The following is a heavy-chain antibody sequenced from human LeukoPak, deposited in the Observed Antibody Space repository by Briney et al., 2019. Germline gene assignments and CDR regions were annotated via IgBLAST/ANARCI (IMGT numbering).Heavy chain of an antibody. CDR2: ISSSSSTI. D-gene: IGHD4-17*01. CDR1: GFTFSSYS. J-gene: IGHJ4*02. V-gene: IGHV3-48*01. Sequence: PGGSLRLSCAASGFTFSSYSMNWVRQAPGKGLEWVSYISSSSSTIYYAESVKGRFTISRDNAKNSLYLQMNSLRAEDTAVYYCARDSPLYGDFIGPINYWGQGTLVTVSS. CDR3: ARDSPLYGDFIGPINY.